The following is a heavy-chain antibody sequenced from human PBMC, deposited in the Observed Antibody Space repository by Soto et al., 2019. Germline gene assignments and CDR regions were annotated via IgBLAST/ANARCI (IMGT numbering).Heavy chain of an antibody. CDR2: IYYNGNT. V-gene: IGHV4-59*11. CDR3: TRANWYSEY. D-gene: IGHD7-27*01. J-gene: IGHJ4*02. Sequence: QVQLRESGPGLVKPSETLSLTCSVSGGSISNHYWSWIRQPPGKGLEWIGYIYYNGNTNYNPSLKSRVTMSVDTSRNQSSLKLTTVTAADTAVYYCTRANWYSEYWGQGTLVTVSS. CDR1: GGSISNHY.